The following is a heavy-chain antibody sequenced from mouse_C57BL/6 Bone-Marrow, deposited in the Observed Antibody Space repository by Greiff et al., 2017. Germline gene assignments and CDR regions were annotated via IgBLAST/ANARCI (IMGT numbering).Heavy chain of an antibody. CDR3: ARGRGAWFAY. Sequence: EVKLMESGGGLVKPGGSLKLSCAASGFTFSDYGMHWVRQAPEKGLEWVAYISSGSSTIYYADTVKGRFTISRANAKNTLFLQMTSLRSEDTAMYYCARGRGAWFAYCGAGTLVTVSA. CDR1: GFTFSDYG. J-gene: IGHJ3*01. CDR2: ISSGSSTI. V-gene: IGHV5-17*01.